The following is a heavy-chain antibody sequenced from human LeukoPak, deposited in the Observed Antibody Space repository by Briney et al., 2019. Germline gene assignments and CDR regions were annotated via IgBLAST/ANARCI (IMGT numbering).Heavy chain of an antibody. CDR2: IIPILGIA. J-gene: IGHJ2*01. CDR1: GGTFSSYA. Sequence: GASVKVSCKASGGTFSSYAISWVRQAPGQGLEWMGRIIPILGIANYAQKFQGRVTITADKSTSTAYMELSSLRSEDTAVYYCAREDPRRYFDLWGRGTLVTVSS. CDR3: AREDPRRYFDL. V-gene: IGHV1-69*04.